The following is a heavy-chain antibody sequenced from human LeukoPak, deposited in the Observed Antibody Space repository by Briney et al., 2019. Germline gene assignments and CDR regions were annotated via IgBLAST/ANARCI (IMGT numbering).Heavy chain of an antibody. Sequence: GGSLRLSCAASGFSFSGYTINWVRQAPGKGLEWVSTIYSGGTTYYADSVMGRFTISRHNSRNTLYLQMNSLRAEDTAVYYCARVDTVMAYYFDLWGQGTLVTVSS. J-gene: IGHJ4*02. CDR2: IYSGGTT. CDR1: GFSFSGYT. V-gene: IGHV3-53*04. CDR3: ARVDTVMAYYFDL. D-gene: IGHD5-18*01.